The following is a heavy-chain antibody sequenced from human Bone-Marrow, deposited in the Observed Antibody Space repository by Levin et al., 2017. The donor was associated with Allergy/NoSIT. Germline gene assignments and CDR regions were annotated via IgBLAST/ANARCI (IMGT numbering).Heavy chain of an antibody. V-gene: IGHV4-34*01. CDR3: ARPPDFWSGYYAY. CDR1: GGSFSGYY. D-gene: IGHD3-3*01. J-gene: IGHJ4*02. CDR2: INHSGST. Sequence: SETLSLTCAVYGGSFSGYYWSWIRQPPGKGLEWIGEINHSGSTNYNPSLKSRVTISVDTSKNQFSLKLSSVTAADTAVYYCARPPDFWSGYYAYWGQGTLVTVSS.